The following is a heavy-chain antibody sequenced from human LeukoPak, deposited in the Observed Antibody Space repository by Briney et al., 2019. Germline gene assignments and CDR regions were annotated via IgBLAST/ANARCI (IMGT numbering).Heavy chain of an antibody. D-gene: IGHD2-8*02. CDR3: VREESGGYFDY. CDR1: GFTFTNYL. V-gene: IGHV1-46*01. J-gene: IGHJ4*02. CDR2: IAPSVDTT. Sequence: ASVKVSCKSFGFTFTNYLLHWVRQAPGQGLEWVGRIAPSVDTTNYAQKFRGRVAMTRDTSTSTVYMELSSLRSDDTAIYYCVREESGGYFDYWGQGTLVTVSS.